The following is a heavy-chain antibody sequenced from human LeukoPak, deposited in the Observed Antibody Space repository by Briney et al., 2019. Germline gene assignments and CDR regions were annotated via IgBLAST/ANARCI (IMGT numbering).Heavy chain of an antibody. J-gene: IGHJ5*02. Sequence: GGSLRLSCAASGFTFSSYAMHWVRQAPGKGLEYVSAISSNGGSTYYANSVKGRFTISRDNAKNSLYLQMNSLRAEDTAVYYCARGYSSFNWFDPWGQGTLVTVSS. D-gene: IGHD6-19*01. CDR2: ISSNGGST. CDR3: ARGYSSFNWFDP. V-gene: IGHV3-64*01. CDR1: GFTFSSYA.